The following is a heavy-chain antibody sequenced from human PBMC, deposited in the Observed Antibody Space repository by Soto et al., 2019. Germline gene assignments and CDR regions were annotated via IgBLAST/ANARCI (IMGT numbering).Heavy chain of an antibody. V-gene: IGHV4-4*07. CDR1: GASISGFY. J-gene: IGHJ4*01. CDR3: ARSGYGSSDFDH. Sequence: PSETLSLTCTVSGASISGFYWSWIRKSAGKGLEWIGRIYATGTTDYNPSLKSRVMMSIDTSQNQFSLRLNSVTAADTAVYYCARSGYGSSDFDHWGQGTLVTVSS. CDR2: IYATGTT. D-gene: IGHD6-13*01.